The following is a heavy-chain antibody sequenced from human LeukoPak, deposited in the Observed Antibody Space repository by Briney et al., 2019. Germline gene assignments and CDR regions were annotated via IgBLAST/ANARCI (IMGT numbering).Heavy chain of an antibody. J-gene: IGHJ6*03. Sequence: ASVKVSCKASGCTFTSYGISWVRQAPGQGLEWMGWISAYNGNTNYAQKLQGRVTMTTDTSTSTAYMELRSLRSDDTAVYYCARLRPYYYYMDVWGKGTTVTVSS. V-gene: IGHV1-18*01. CDR3: ARLRPYYYYMDV. CDR2: ISAYNGNT. CDR1: GCTFTSYG.